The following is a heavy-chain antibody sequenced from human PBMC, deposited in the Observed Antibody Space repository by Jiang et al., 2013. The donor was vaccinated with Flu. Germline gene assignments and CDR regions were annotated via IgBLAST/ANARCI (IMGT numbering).Heavy chain of an antibody. D-gene: IGHD1-7*01. CDR3: ARAITGTGDWFDP. Sequence: EWLARIDWDDHKFYSTSLKTRLTISKDTSKNQVVLTMTNMDPVDTATYYCARAITGTGDWFDPWGQGTLVTVSS. CDR2: IDWDDHK. V-gene: IGHV2-70*04. J-gene: IGHJ5*02.